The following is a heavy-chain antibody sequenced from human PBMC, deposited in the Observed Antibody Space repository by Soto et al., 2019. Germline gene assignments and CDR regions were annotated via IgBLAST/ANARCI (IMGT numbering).Heavy chain of an antibody. Sequence: QITLKESGPTLVKPTQTLTLTCTFSGFSLSTSGVGVGWIRQPPGKALEWLAFLYWDDDKRYSPSLKSRPTITTATSKNPLLLTMTNMHPVDTATYYCARTSVTWGSRGLVDYWGQGTLVTVAS. CDR2: LYWDDDK. V-gene: IGHV2-5*02. CDR3: ARTSVTWGSRGLVDY. CDR1: GFSLSTSGVG. J-gene: IGHJ4*02. D-gene: IGHD7-27*01.